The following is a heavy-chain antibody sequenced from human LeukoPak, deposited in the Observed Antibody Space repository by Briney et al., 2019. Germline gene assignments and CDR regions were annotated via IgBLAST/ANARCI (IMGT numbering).Heavy chain of an antibody. CDR1: GFTFSSYE. V-gene: IGHV3-48*03. J-gene: IGHJ4*02. Sequence: GGSLRLSCAASGFTFSSYEMNWVRQAPGKGLEWVSYISSSGGTIYFADSVKGRFTISRDNAKNSLYLQMNSLRAEDTAVYYCARDRAQDYWGQGTLVTVSS. CDR2: ISSSGGTI. CDR3: ARDRAQDY. D-gene: IGHD3-10*01.